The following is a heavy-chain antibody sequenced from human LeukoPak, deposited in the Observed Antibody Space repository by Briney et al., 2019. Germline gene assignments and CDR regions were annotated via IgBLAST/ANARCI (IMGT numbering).Heavy chain of an antibody. CDR3: ARSMTTVTDYWYFDL. J-gene: IGHJ2*01. D-gene: IGHD4-4*01. Sequence: SETLSLTCTVSGGSISSYYWSWIRQPPGKGLEWIGYIYYSGSTNYNPSLKSRVTISVDTSKNQFSLKLSSVAAADTAVYYCARSMTTVTDYWYFDLWGRGTLVTVSS. V-gene: IGHV4-59*08. CDR2: IYYSGST. CDR1: GGSISSYY.